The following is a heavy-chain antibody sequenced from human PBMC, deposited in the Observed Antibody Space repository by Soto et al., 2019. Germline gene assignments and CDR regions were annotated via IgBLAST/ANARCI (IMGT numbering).Heavy chain of an antibody. V-gene: IGHV1-18*01. CDR2: ISAYNGNT. Sequence: ASVKVSCKASGYTFTSYCISWVRQAPGQGLEWMGWISAYNGNTNYAQKLQGRVTMTTDTSTSTAYMELRSLRSDDTAVYYCARDIGYCSSTSCYPMFGYYYYGMDVWGQGTTVTSP. D-gene: IGHD2-2*01. CDR3: ARDIGYCSSTSCYPMFGYYYYGMDV. CDR1: GYTFTSYC. J-gene: IGHJ6*02.